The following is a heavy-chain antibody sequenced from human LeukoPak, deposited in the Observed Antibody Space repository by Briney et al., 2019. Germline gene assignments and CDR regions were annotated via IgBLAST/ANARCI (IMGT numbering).Heavy chain of an antibody. CDR1: GFTFSSYG. V-gene: IGHV3-33*01. D-gene: IGHD2-2*02. CDR3: ARDGAIVVVPAAIEFYYYYMDV. Sequence: PGGSLRLSCAASGFTFSSYGMHWVRQAPGKGLAWVAVIWYDGSNKYYADSVKGRFTISRDNSKNTLYLQMNSLRAEDTAVYYCARDGAIVVVPAAIEFYYYYMDVWGKGTTVTVSS. CDR2: IWYDGSNK. J-gene: IGHJ6*03.